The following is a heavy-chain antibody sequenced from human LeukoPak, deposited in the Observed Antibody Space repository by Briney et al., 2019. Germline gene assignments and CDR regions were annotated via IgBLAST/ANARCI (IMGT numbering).Heavy chain of an antibody. D-gene: IGHD2-15*01. V-gene: IGHV4-59*08. CDR2: IYYSGST. CDR3: ARHPCSGGSCYSIDY. Sequence: SETLSLTCTVSGGSISSYYWSWIRQPPGKGLEWIGYIYYSGSTNYNPSLKSRVTISVDTSKNQFSLKLSSVTAADTAGHYCARHPCSGGSCYSIDYWGQGTLVTVSS. J-gene: IGHJ4*02. CDR1: GGSISSYY.